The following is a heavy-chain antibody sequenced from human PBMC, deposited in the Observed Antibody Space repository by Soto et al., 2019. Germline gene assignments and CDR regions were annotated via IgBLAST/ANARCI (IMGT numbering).Heavy chain of an antibody. Sequence: PGGSLRLSCAASGFPFGDYYMSWIRQAPGKGLEWVSYISSSSSYTNYADSVKGRFTISRDNAKNSLYLQMNSLRAEDTAVYYCARDRRGEYSSGPTFDYWGQGTLVTVSS. D-gene: IGHD6-19*01. CDR2: ISSSSSYT. CDR3: ARDRRGEYSSGPTFDY. V-gene: IGHV3-11*05. J-gene: IGHJ4*02. CDR1: GFPFGDYY.